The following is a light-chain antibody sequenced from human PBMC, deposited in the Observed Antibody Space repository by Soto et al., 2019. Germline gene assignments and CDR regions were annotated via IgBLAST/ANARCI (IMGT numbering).Light chain of an antibody. J-gene: IGKJ1*01. V-gene: IGKV1-39*01. Sequence: DIQMTQSPSSLSASVGDRVTITCRASQSISTYLIWYQQKPGKAPKLLIYAASSLQTGVPSRISGSGSGTDFTLTISSLQPEDFATYYCQPSYSTPRTFGQGTKLESK. CDR2: AAS. CDR1: QSISTY. CDR3: QPSYSTPRT.